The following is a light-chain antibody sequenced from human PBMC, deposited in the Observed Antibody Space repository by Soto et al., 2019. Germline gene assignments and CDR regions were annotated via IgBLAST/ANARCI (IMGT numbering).Light chain of an antibody. Sequence: DIVLTQSPGTLSLSPGDRATLSCRTSRFVSNYYVAWYQQRPGPAPRLLIFAASSRATDIPDRFSGSGSGTDFPITIIRLEPEDFAVYYCQHYADSPPVFTFGPGTKVEI. CDR2: AAS. V-gene: IGKV3-20*01. CDR3: QHYADSPPVFT. CDR1: RFVSNYY. J-gene: IGKJ3*01.